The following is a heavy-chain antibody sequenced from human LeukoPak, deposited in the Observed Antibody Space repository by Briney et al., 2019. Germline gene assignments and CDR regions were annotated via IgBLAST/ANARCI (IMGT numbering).Heavy chain of an antibody. CDR3: ARDYTGYFP. Sequence: GGSLRLSCEASGFTFSSYWMSWVRQAPGKGLEWVANIKTDGSEKYYVDSVKGRFTISRDNAKNSLYLQMDSLRAEDTAVYYCARDYTGYFPWGQGTLVIVSS. CDR2: IKTDGSEK. D-gene: IGHD3-9*01. J-gene: IGHJ5*02. CDR1: GFTFSSYW. V-gene: IGHV3-7*03.